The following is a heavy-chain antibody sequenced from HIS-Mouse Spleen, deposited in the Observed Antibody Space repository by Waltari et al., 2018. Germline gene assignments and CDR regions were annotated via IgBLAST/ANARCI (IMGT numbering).Heavy chain of an antibody. CDR1: GGSISSSSYY. CDR3: AREIPYSSSWYDWYFDL. Sequence: QLQLQESGPGLVKPSETLSLTCTVSGGSISSSSYYWGWIRQPPWKGLGWTGSSYYSGSTYHNPSLKRRVTISVDTSKNQFSLKLSSVTAADTAVYYCAREIPYSSSWYDWYFDLWGRGTLVTVSS. J-gene: IGHJ2*01. V-gene: IGHV4-39*07. D-gene: IGHD6-13*01. CDR2: SYYSGST.